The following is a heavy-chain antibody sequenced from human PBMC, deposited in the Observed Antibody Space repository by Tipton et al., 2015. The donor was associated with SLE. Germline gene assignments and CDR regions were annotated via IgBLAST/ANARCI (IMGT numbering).Heavy chain of an antibody. Sequence: TLSLTCTVSGGSISSSNYYWGWIRQPPGKGLEWIASIYYTGSTYYNPSLNSRVTISIDTSKNLFSLKLTSVTAADAAVYYCARDITIRGGSDHWGQVTLVTVSS. CDR1: GGSISSSNYY. CDR3: ARDITIRGGSDH. D-gene: IGHD1-14*01. CDR2: IYYTGST. J-gene: IGHJ5*02. V-gene: IGHV4-39*07.